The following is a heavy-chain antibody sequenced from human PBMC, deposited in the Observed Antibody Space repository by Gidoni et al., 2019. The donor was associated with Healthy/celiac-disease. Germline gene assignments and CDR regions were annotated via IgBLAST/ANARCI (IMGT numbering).Heavy chain of an antibody. CDR2: IKRKTDGWTT. CDR1: GFTFRNAW. CDR3: TTDDAYCGGDCYYSFVY. Sequence: EVQLVESGGGLVKHGGALRRSCADSGFTFRNAWTSWVRQAPGKGLEWVGRIKRKTDGWTTVYAAPVKGRFTISRDDSKNTLYLQMNSLKTEDTAVYYCTTDDAYCGGDCYYSFVYWGQGTLVTVSS. V-gene: IGHV3-15*01. D-gene: IGHD2-21*02. J-gene: IGHJ4*02.